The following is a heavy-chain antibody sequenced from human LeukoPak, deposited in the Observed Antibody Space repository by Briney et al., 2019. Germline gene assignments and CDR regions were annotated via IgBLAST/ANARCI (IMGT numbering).Heavy chain of an antibody. D-gene: IGHD3-16*02. CDR3: ARDSRLGELSDY. CDR1: GGSISSSSYY. J-gene: IGHJ4*02. CDR2: IYYSGST. Sequence: SETLSLTCTVSGGSISSSSYYWGWIRQPPGKGLEWIGSIYYSGSTYYNPSLKSRVTISVDTSKNQFSLKLSSVTAADTAVYYCARDSRLGELSDYWGQGTLVTVSS. V-gene: IGHV4-39*07.